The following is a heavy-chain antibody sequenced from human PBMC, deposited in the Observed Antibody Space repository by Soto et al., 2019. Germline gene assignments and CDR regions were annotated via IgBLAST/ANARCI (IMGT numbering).Heavy chain of an antibody. J-gene: IGHJ6*02. V-gene: IGHV3-30*03. D-gene: IGHD1-26*01. CDR2: ISYDGSNK. Sequence: QVQVVESGGGVVQPGRSLRLSCAPSGFTFSDYGMHWVRQAPGKGLVWVSFISYDGSNKYYAESVQGRFTISRDNSKNTLYLKMDRLRPDDTAVYYCARGESNAGVDVWGQGTTVTVSS. CDR3: ARGESNAGVDV. CDR1: GFTFSDYG.